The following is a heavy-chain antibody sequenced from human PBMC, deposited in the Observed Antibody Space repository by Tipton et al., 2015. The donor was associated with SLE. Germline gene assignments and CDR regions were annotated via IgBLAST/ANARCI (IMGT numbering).Heavy chain of an antibody. Sequence: QSGPEVKKPGASVKVSCKASGYTFTSYDINCVRQATGQGLEWMGWMNPNSGNTGYAQKFQGRVTMTRNTSISTAYMELSSLRSEDTAVYYCAGVPRDYGVDGDYWGQGTLVTVSS. CDR2: MNPNSGNT. J-gene: IGHJ4*02. D-gene: IGHD4-17*01. V-gene: IGHV1-8*02. CDR3: AGVPRDYGVDGDY. CDR1: GYTFTSYD.